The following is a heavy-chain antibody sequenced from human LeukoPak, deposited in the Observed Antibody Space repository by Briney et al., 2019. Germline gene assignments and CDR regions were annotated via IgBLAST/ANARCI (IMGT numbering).Heavy chain of an antibody. CDR2: INAGNGNT. CDR1: GYTFTSYA. CDR3: AREGYYDSSGSYAFDI. D-gene: IGHD3-22*01. V-gene: IGHV1-3*03. Sequence: ASVKVSCKASGYTFTSYAMHWVRQAPGQRLEWMGWINAGNGNTKYSQEFQGRVTITRDTSASTAYMELSSLRSEDMAVYYCAREGYYDSSGSYAFDIWGQGTMVTVSS. J-gene: IGHJ3*02.